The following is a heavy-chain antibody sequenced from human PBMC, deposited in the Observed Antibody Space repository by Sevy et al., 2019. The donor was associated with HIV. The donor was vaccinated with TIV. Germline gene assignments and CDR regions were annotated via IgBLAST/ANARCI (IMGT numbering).Heavy chain of an antibody. V-gene: IGHV4-59*11. D-gene: IGHD1-26*01. Sequence: KQPETLSLTCTVSGGSITSHYWSWIRQPPGKGLESIGYILPSGSTSYNPSLKSRATISIETSKNKFSLILNSVTAADTAVYYCARVDGYSGSYLGIWGRGTMVTVSS. CDR2: ILPSGST. J-gene: IGHJ3*02. CDR1: GGSITSHY. CDR3: ARVDGYSGSYLGI.